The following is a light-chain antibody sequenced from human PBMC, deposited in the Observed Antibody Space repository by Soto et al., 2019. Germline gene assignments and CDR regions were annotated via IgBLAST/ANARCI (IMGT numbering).Light chain of an antibody. CDR2: GAS. Sequence: ELVLTQSPGTLSLSPGERATLSCRASQTVNNNYLAWYQQIPGQAPRLHISGASGRATGTPDRFSGSASGTDFTLIISRLEPEDFAVYYCQQYGSSPLTFDGGTKVEIK. V-gene: IGKV3-20*01. J-gene: IGKJ4*01. CDR1: QTVNNNY. CDR3: QQYGSSPLT.